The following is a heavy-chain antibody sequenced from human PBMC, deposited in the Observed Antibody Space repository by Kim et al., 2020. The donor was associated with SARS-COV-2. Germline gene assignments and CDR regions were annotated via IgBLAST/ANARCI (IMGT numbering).Heavy chain of an antibody. CDR2: ISSSSSYI. CDR3: ASSIVVVPAAHHYYGMDV. Sequence: GGSLRLSCAASGFTFSSYSMNWVRQAPGKGLEWVSSISSSSSYIYYADSVKGRFTISRDNAKNSLYLQMNSLRAEDTAVYYCASSIVVVPAAHHYYGMDVWGQGATVTASS. D-gene: IGHD2-2*01. V-gene: IGHV3-21*01. J-gene: IGHJ6*02. CDR1: GFTFSSYS.